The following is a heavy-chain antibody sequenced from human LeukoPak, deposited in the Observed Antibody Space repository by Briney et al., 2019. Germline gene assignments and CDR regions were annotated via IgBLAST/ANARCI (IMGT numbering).Heavy chain of an antibody. Sequence: GGSLRLSCAASGFTFSGSAIHWVRQASGKGLEWVARIKTKAESYATAYVASVKGRFTISRDDSRNTAYLQMDSLKTEDTAMYYCTRLSGGNSDSYYYGLDVWGQGTTVTVSS. CDR2: IKTKAESYAT. V-gene: IGHV3-73*01. J-gene: IGHJ6*02. CDR1: GFTFSGSA. D-gene: IGHD4-23*01. CDR3: TRLSGGNSDSYYYGLDV.